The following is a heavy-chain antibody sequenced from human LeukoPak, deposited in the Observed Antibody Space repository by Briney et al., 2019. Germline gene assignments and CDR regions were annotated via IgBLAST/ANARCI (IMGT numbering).Heavy chain of an antibody. Sequence: PSETLSLTCAVSGGSISSGGYSWSWLRQPPGKGLEWIGYIYHSGSTYYNPSLKSRVAISVDRSKNQFSLKLSSVTAADTAVYYCARVGKYGGYEFDPWGQGTLVTVSS. J-gene: IGHJ5*02. CDR2: IYHSGST. CDR3: ARVGKYGGYEFDP. V-gene: IGHV4-30-2*01. CDR1: GGSISSGGYS. D-gene: IGHD5-12*01.